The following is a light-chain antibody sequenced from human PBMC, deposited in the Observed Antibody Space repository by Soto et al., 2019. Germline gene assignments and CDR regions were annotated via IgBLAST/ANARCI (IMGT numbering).Light chain of an antibody. V-gene: IGKV1-39*01. J-gene: IGKJ2*01. CDR1: QILGTY. CDR3: QQSYIAPRT. CDR2: GAS. Sequence: DIMLSQSPASLPVSEGDRISITCRASQILGTYLSWYQQKPGKAPKLLIYGASKLQSGVPSRFSGSGSETGFTLTIGSLQPEDFATYYCQQSYIAPRTFGQGTKVDIK.